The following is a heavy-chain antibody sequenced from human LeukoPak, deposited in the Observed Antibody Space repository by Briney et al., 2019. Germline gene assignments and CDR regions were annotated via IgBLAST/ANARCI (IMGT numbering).Heavy chain of an antibody. J-gene: IGHJ4*02. CDR2: ISGDGART. CDR1: GFSFNNYV. V-gene: IGHV3-23*01. D-gene: IGHD2-21*01. CDR3: AKTVVVITFRFDS. Sequence: PGGSLRLSCAASGFSFNNYVMGWVRQAPGKGLEWVSAISGDGARTYYADSVKGRFTISRDNSKNTLDLQMNSLRAEDTAIYYCAKTVVVITFRFDSWGQGSLVTVSS.